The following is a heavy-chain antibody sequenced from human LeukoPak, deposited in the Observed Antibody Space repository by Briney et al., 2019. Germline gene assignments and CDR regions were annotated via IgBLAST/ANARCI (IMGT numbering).Heavy chain of an antibody. J-gene: IGHJ2*01. CDR2: TSFDGGNT. V-gene: IGHV3-30*03. Sequence: GGSLRLSCAASGFMFRAYGMHWVRQAPGKGLEWLAVTSFDGGNTYYAASVRGRFTISRDNAKNSLYLQMNSLRAEDTAVYYCARDQPRTKTTGYFDLWGRGTLITVSS. CDR1: GFMFRAYG. D-gene: IGHD1-1*01. CDR3: ARDQPRTKTTGYFDL.